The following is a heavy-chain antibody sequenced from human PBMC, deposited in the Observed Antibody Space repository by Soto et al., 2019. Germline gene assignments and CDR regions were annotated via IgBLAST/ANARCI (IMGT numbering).Heavy chain of an antibody. V-gene: IGHV3-7*03. CDR2: IIQDGRAI. CDR1: GFSSSDYW. J-gene: IGHJ4*02. Sequence: RGGSLRLSCAASGFSSSDYWMSWVRQAPGRGLEWVAHIIQDGRAIYYVDSVRGRFTISRDSAGNSVFLEMHRLRVEDTAVYYCARGGELSLLPLDYWGLGTLVTVSS. CDR3: ARGGELSLLPLDY. D-gene: IGHD2-15*01.